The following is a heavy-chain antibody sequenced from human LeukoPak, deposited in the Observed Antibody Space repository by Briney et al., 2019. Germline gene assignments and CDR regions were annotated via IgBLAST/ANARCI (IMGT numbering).Heavy chain of an antibody. J-gene: IGHJ3*02. D-gene: IGHD6-19*01. Sequence: ASVKVSCKASGYTFTDYYIHWVRQAPGQGLQWMGWINPNGGGTNYEEEFRGRVTMTRDTSLSTAYMDLSSLTSDDTAVYYCAADSSGWSDDSLDIWGQGKMVTVSS. CDR3: AADSSGWSDDSLDI. V-gene: IGHV1-2*02. CDR1: GYTFTDYY. CDR2: INPNGGGT.